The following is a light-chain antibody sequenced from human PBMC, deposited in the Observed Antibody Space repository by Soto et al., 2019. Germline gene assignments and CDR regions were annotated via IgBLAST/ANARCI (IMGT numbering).Light chain of an antibody. CDR1: QSVSSSY. CDR3: QQYGSSPRT. Sequence: DSVSTQSPGTLSLSPGERATLSYRASQSVSSSYLAWYQQKPGQAPRLIILGAPSRATGIPDRFSGSGSGTDVTLTISRLEPEDFAVYYCQQYGSSPRTFGQGTKVDLK. J-gene: IGKJ1*01. CDR2: GAP. V-gene: IGKV3-20*01.